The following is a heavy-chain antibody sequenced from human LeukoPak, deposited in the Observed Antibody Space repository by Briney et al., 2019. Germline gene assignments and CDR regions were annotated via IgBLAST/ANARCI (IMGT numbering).Heavy chain of an antibody. CDR2: ISYDGDII. Sequence: GGSLRLSCAASGFTFSNYAISWVRQAPGKGLEWVAVISYDGDIIHYADSVKGRVSISRDNSKNTLFLQMNSLRPEDTAVYHCARGRYSYEYFDYWGQGTLATVSS. V-gene: IGHV3-30*04. CDR3: ARGRYSYEYFDY. J-gene: IGHJ4*02. CDR1: GFTFSNYA. D-gene: IGHD5-18*01.